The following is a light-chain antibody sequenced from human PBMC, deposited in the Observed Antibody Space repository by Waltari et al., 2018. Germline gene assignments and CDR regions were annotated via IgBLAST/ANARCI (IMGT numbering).Light chain of an antibody. CDR1: QSVRTW. Sequence: DIQMTQSPYTLSASVGDRVTITCRASQSVRTWLAWYQQKPGKAPKLLIYKASSLESGVPSRFSGSGSGTEFTLTISSLQPDDFATYYCQQCHSYSFGQGTKVEI. CDR3: QQCHSYS. CDR2: KAS. V-gene: IGKV1-5*03. J-gene: IGKJ2*01.